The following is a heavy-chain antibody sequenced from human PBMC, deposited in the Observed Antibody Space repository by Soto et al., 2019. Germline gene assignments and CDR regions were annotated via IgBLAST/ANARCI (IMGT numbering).Heavy chain of an antibody. CDR1: GFTFSSYG. J-gene: IGHJ6*02. CDR2: ISYDGTDK. V-gene: IGHV3-30*18. Sequence: GGSLRLSCAASGFTFSSYGIHWVRQAPGKELEWVALISYDGTDKYYADSVKGRFTISRDNSKNTLYLQMSSLGPEDTAVYYCVKERYAQLWLEDYGMDVWGQGTTVTVSS. D-gene: IGHD5-18*01. CDR3: VKERYAQLWLEDYGMDV.